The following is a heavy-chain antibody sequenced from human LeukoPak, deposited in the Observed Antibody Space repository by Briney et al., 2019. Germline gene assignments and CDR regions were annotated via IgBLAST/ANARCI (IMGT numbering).Heavy chain of an antibody. CDR2: INPSGGST. V-gene: IGHV1-46*01. Sequence: GASVKVSCKASGYTFTSYYMHWVRQAPGQGLEWMGIINPSGGSTSYAQKFQGRVTVTRDMSTSTVYMELSSLRSEDTAVYYCARTAVAGNFDYWGQGTLVTVSS. J-gene: IGHJ4*02. D-gene: IGHD6-19*01. CDR1: GYTFTSYY. CDR3: ARTAVAGNFDY.